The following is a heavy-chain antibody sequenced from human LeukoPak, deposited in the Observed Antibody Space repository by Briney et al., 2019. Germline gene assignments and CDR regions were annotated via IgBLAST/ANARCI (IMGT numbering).Heavy chain of an antibody. D-gene: IGHD3-22*01. CDR3: ARGGSYDIGAFDI. CDR1: GGSISSYY. J-gene: IGHJ3*02. CDR2: IYYSGST. V-gene: IGHV4-59*01. Sequence: SETLSLTCTVSGGSISSYYWSWIRQPPGKGLEWIGYIYYSGSTNYNPSLKSRVTISVDTSKNQFPLKLSSVTAADTAVYYCARGGSYDIGAFDIWGQGTMVTVSS.